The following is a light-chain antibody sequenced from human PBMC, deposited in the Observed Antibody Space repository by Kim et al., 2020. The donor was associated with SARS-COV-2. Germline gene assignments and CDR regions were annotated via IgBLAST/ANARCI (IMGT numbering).Light chain of an antibody. V-gene: IGKV3-11*01. J-gene: IGKJ1*01. CDR3: QPRETWPPWT. CDR2: GAS. CDR1: QSISTY. Sequence: EIVLTQSPATLSLSPGESATLSCRASQSISTYLAWYQQKPGQAPRLLIYGASKRAPGIPARFSGSGSGTDFTLIISSLEPEDFAVYYWQPRETWPPWTFGQGTKVDIK.